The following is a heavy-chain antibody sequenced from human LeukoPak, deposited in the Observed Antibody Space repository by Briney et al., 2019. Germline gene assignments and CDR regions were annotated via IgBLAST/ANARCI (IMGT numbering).Heavy chain of an antibody. Sequence: GASVKVSCKASGGTFSSYAISWVRQAPGQGLEWMGGIIPIFGTANYAQKFQGRVTITTDESTSTAYMELSSLRSEDTAVYYCARGPAGCSSTSCHVYYYYMDVWGKGTTVTVSS. CDR1: GGTFSSYA. CDR2: IIPIFGTA. CDR3: ARGPAGCSSTSCHVYYYYMDV. D-gene: IGHD2-2*01. J-gene: IGHJ6*03. V-gene: IGHV1-69*05.